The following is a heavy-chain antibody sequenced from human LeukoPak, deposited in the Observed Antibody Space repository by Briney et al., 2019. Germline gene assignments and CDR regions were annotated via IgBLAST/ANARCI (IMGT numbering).Heavy chain of an antibody. J-gene: IGHJ3*02. CDR1: GYSISSGYY. D-gene: IGHD3-22*01. CDR3: ARVGHYYDSSGYFSDAFDI. Sequence: SETLSLTCTVSGYSISSGYYWGWIRQPAGKGLEWIGSIYYSGSTYYNPSLKSRVTISVDTSKNQFSLKLSSVTAADTAVYYCARVGHYYDSSGYFSDAFDIWGQGTMVTVSS. CDR2: IYYSGST. V-gene: IGHV4-38-2*02.